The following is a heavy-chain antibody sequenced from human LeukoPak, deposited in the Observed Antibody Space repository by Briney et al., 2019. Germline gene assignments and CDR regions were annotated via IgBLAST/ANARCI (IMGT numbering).Heavy chain of an antibody. Sequence: PSETLSLTCTVSGGSVSSGSYCWSWIRQPPGKGLEWIGYIYYSGSTNYNPSLKSRVTISVDTSKNQFSLKLSSVTAADTAVYYCARALGYYDSSGRYFDYWGQGTLVTVSS. CDR2: IYYSGST. V-gene: IGHV4-61*01. CDR3: ARALGYYDSSGRYFDY. CDR1: GGSVSSGSYC. J-gene: IGHJ4*02. D-gene: IGHD3-22*01.